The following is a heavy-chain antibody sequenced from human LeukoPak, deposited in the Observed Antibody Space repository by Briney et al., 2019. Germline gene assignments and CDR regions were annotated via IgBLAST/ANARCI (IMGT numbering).Heavy chain of an antibody. CDR1: GGSISSGAHY. V-gene: IGHV4-31*03. CDR2: INYSGNT. Sequence: SETLSLTCTVSGGSISSGAHYWNWIRQHPGKGLEWIGYINYSGNTYYNPSLKSRVTISADTAKKQFSLKLSSVTAADTAVYYWARGGSGEGYWGQGTLVTVSS. CDR3: ARGGSGEGY. D-gene: IGHD3-10*01. J-gene: IGHJ4*02.